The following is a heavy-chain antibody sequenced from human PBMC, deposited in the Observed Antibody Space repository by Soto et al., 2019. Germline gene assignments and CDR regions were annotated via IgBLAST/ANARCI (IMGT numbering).Heavy chain of an antibody. CDR3: AVSDRKYSNYMNY. CDR1: GGTFSSYA. Sequence: SVKVSCKASGGTFSSYAISWVRQAPGQGLEWMGGIIPIFGTANYAQKFQGRVTITADESTSTAYMELSSLRSEDTAVYYCAVSDRKYSNYMNYWGQGTLVTVS. J-gene: IGHJ4*02. D-gene: IGHD4-4*01. V-gene: IGHV1-69*13. CDR2: IIPIFGTA.